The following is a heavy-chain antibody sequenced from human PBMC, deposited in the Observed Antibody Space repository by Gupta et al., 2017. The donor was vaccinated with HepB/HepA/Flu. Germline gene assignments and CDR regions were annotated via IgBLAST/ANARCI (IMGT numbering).Heavy chain of an antibody. Sequence: QVQLQQWGAGLLKPSETLSLTCAVYGGSFSGYYWSWIRQPPGKGLEWIGEINHSGSTNYNPSLKSRVTISVDTSKNQFSLKLSSVTAADTAVYYCATLSTTVTTYWGQGTLVTVSS. CDR1: GGSFSGYY. CDR3: ATLSTTVTTY. V-gene: IGHV4-34*01. CDR2: INHSGST. D-gene: IGHD4-17*01. J-gene: IGHJ4*02.